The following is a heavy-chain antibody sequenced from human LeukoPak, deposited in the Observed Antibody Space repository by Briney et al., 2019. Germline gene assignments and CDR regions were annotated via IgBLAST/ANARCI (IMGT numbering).Heavy chain of an antibody. J-gene: IGHJ4*02. CDR1: GFTFSNYA. Sequence: GGSLRLSCAASGFTFSNYAMSWVRQAPGKGLEWVSGISGSSGSTYYADSVKGRFTISRDNSKNTLYLQMNSLRAEDTAVYYCAKDPQTSRFDYWGQGTLVTVSS. CDR3: AKDPQTSRFDY. CDR2: ISGSSGST. V-gene: IGHV3-23*01. D-gene: IGHD3-10*01.